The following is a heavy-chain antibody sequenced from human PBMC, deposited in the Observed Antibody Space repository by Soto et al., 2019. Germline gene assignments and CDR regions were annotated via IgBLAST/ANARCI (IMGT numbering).Heavy chain of an antibody. CDR2: IKQDGSET. CDR1: GFTFSTYW. Sequence: EVQLVESGGGLVQPGGSLRLSCAASGFTFSTYWMSWVRQAPRKGLEWVANIKQDGSETFYVDSVKGRFTISRDNAKNSLYLQMNSLRAEDTALYYCARDAFLEWVLSLYYFDYWGQGTLVTVSS. D-gene: IGHD3-3*02. J-gene: IGHJ4*02. CDR3: ARDAFLEWVLSLYYFDY. V-gene: IGHV3-7*01.